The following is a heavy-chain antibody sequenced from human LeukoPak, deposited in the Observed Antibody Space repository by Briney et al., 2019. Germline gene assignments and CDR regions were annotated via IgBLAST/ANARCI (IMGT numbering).Heavy chain of an antibody. V-gene: IGHV4-39*07. CDR3: ARAYCSGGSCYSILYYYMDV. Sequence: SETLSLTCTVSGGSISSSSYYWGWTRQPPGKGLEWIGSIYYSGSTYYNPSLKSRVTISVDTSKNQFSLKLSSVTAADTAVYYCARAYCSGGSCYSILYYYMDVWGKGTTVTVSS. CDR2: IYYSGST. CDR1: GGSISSSSYY. J-gene: IGHJ6*03. D-gene: IGHD2-15*01.